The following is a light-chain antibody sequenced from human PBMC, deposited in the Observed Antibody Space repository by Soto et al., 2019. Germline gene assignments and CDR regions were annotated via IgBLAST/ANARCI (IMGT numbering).Light chain of an antibody. CDR1: QSVGSY. J-gene: IGKJ4*01. CDR3: QQRSDWPST. CDR2: DAS. Sequence: EIVLTQSPATLSLSPGDRATLSCRASQSVGSYLGWYQQRPGQAPRLLIYDASNRATGIPARFSGSGSGTDFTLTISSLEPEEFAVYYWQQRSDWPSTVGGGTKVEIK. V-gene: IGKV3-11*01.